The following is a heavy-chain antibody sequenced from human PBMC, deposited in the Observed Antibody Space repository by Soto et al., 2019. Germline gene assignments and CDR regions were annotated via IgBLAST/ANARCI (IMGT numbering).Heavy chain of an antibody. Sequence: GGSLRLSCAASGFIFSSYAMSWVRQAPGKGLEWVSVISGSGGSSYYADSVKGRFTISRDNSKNTLFLQMNGLRAEDTAVYYCAKVTKRAAAGRYEYYKYGMDVWGQGTTVTVSS. V-gene: IGHV3-23*01. CDR2: ISGSGGSS. CDR3: AKVTKRAAAGRYEYYKYGMDV. CDR1: GFIFSSYA. J-gene: IGHJ6*02. D-gene: IGHD6-13*01.